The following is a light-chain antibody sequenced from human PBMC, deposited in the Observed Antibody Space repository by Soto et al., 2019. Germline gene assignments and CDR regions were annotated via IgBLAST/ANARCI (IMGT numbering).Light chain of an antibody. Sequence: QSALTQPPSASGSPGQSVTISCTGTSSDVGGYNYVSWYQQHPGKAPKLMIYEVSKRPAGVPDRFSGSKSGNTASLSVSGLQDEDEADYYCSSYAGSNNLHVVFGGGTKVTVL. CDR1: SSDVGGYNY. J-gene: IGLJ2*01. CDR3: SSYAGSNNLHVV. CDR2: EVS. V-gene: IGLV2-8*01.